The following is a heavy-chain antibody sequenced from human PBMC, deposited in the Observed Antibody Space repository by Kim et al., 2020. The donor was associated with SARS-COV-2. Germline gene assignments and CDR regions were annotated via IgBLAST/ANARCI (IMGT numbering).Heavy chain of an antibody. Sequence: ASVKVSCKVSGYTLTELSMHWVRQAPGKGLEWMGGFDPEDGETIYAQKFQGRVTMTEDTSTDTAYMELSSLRSEDTAVYYCATDPDPYYDILTGYYTLHYWGQGTLVTVSS. CDR1: GYTLTELS. CDR2: FDPEDGET. J-gene: IGHJ4*02. CDR3: ATDPDPYYDILTGYYTLHY. D-gene: IGHD3-9*01. V-gene: IGHV1-24*01.